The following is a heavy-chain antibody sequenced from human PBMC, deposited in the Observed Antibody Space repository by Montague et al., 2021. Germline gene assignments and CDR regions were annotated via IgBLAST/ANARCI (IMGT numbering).Heavy chain of an antibody. Sequence: SLRLSCAASGFTFEDYAMHWVRQAPGKGLEWVSGISWNSGSIGYADSMKGRFTISRDNAKNSLYLQMNSLRAEDKALYYCARVRERRYYYGMDVWGQGTAVTVSS. CDR1: GFTFEDYA. CDR3: ARVRERRYYYGMDV. D-gene: IGHD1-1*01. V-gene: IGHV3-9*01. CDR2: ISWNSGSI. J-gene: IGHJ6*02.